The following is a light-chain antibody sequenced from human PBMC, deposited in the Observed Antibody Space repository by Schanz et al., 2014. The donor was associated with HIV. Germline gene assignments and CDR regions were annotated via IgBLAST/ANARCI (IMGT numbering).Light chain of an antibody. CDR1: SSNIGTNV. CDR3: AAWDDSLKGVI. Sequence: QSVLTQPPSASGAPGQTVTISCSGGSSNIGTNVVNWYQQLPGTAPKLLIYNNDQRPSGVPDRFSGSKSGTSASLAISGLQSEDEADYHCAAWDDSLKGVIFGGGTKLTVL. CDR2: NND. V-gene: IGLV1-44*01. J-gene: IGLJ2*01.